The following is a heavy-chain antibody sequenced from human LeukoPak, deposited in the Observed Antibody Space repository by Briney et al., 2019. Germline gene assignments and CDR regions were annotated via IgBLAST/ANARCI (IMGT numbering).Heavy chain of an antibody. Sequence: PGGTLRLSCAASGFTFSSYAMSWVRQAPGKGLEWVSAISGSGGSTYYADSVKGRFTISRDNSKNTLYLQMNSLRAEDTAVYYCAKDLVGATTLHYTLFDYWGQGALVTVSS. J-gene: IGHJ4*02. CDR1: GFTFSSYA. D-gene: IGHD1-26*01. V-gene: IGHV3-23*01. CDR3: AKDLVGATTLHYTLFDY. CDR2: ISGSGGST.